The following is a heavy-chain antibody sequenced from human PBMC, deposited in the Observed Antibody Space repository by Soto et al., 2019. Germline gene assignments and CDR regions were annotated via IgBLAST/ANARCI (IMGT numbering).Heavy chain of an antibody. CDR2: ISAYNGNT. CDR1: GYTFTSYG. J-gene: IGHJ4*02. D-gene: IGHD3-22*01. V-gene: IGHV1-18*01. CDR3: ARTQGGYYDSSGYSTFDY. Sequence: ASVKVSCKASGYTFTSYGISWVRQAPGQGLEWMGWISAYNGNTNYAQKLQGRVTMTTDTSTSTAYMELRSLRSDDTAVYYCARTQGGYYDSSGYSTFDYWGQGTLVTVSS.